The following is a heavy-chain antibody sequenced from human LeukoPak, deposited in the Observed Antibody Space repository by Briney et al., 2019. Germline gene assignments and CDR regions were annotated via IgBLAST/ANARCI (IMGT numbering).Heavy chain of an antibody. CDR2: IYTSGST. J-gene: IGHJ5*02. CDR3: ARHGEQRDSASSGYYVSVWFDP. D-gene: IGHD3-22*01. CDR1: GGSISSYY. Sequence: PSETLSLTCTVSGGSISSYYWSWIRQPPGKGLEWIGYIYTSGSTNYNPSLKSRVTISVDTSKNQFSLKLSSVTAADTAVYYCARHGEQRDSASSGYYVSVWFDPWGQGTLVTVSS. V-gene: IGHV4-4*09.